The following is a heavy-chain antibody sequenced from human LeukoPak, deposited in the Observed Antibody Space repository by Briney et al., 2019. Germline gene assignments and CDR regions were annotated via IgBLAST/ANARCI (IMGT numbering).Heavy chain of an antibody. CDR1: GFIFRSYA. Sequence: PGGSLRLSCAASGFIFRSYAMSWVRQAPGKGLEWVSSISSSGGRTFYADSVKGRATISRDNAKNSLYLQMNSLRAEDTALYHCVRALGAALNSPTDYWGQGTLVTVSS. CDR3: VRALGAALNSPTDY. D-gene: IGHD1-26*01. CDR2: ISSSGGRT. V-gene: IGHV3-23*01. J-gene: IGHJ4*02.